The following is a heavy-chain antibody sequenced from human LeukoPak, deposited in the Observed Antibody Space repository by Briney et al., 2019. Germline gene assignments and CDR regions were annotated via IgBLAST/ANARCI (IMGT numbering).Heavy chain of an antibody. CDR3: ARAPPLGVTTTDVFDY. CDR2: IYNSGST. V-gene: IGHV4-39*07. J-gene: IGHJ4*02. Sequence: SSETLSLTCTVSGGSISSSSDYWGWIRQPPGKGLEWIGNIYNSGSTDYNPSLKSRVTISVDTSKNQFSLKLSSVTAADTAVYYCARAPPLGVTTTDVFDYWGQGTLVTVSS. D-gene: IGHD4-17*01. CDR1: GGSISSSSDY.